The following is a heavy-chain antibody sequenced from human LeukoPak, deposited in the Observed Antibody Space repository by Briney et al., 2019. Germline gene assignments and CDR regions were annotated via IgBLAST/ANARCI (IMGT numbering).Heavy chain of an antibody. CDR2: ISYDGSNK. V-gene: IGHV3-30*04. J-gene: IGHJ5*02. Sequence: PGRSLRLSCAASGFTFSSYAMHWVRQAPGKGLEWVAVISYDGSNKYYADSVKGRFTISRDNSKNTLYLQMNSLRAEDTAVYYCARDLYCSGGSCYESNWFDPWGQGTLVTVSS. CDR1: GFTFSSYA. D-gene: IGHD2-15*01. CDR3: ARDLYCSGGSCYESNWFDP.